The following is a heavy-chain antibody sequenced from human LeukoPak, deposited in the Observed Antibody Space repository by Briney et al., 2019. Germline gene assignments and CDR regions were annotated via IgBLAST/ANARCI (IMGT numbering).Heavy chain of an antibody. J-gene: IGHJ4*02. CDR1: GFIFSDYY. Sequence: GGSLGLSCAASGFIFSDYYMSWVRQAPGKGLEWVANIKQDGSAKYYVDSVKGRFTISRDNAKKSLHLQMNSLRVEDTAIYYCARDLWPEDYWGQGTLVTVSS. CDR3: ARDLWPEDY. D-gene: IGHD3-10*01. V-gene: IGHV3-7*01. CDR2: IKQDGSAK.